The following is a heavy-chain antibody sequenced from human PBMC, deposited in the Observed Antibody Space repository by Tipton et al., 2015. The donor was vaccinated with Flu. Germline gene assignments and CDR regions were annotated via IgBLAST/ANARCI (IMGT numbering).Heavy chain of an antibody. D-gene: IGHD3-10*01. CDR3: ARDQGFGDGLTYDYYDMDV. Sequence: GLVKPSQTLSLTCTVSGGSISHGGAYWSWIRQHPGKGLEWIGCIYYSGSTYYNPSLKSRITISVDTSRNQFSLRLNSLTAADTAVYYCARDQGFGDGLTYDYYDMDVWGQGP. J-gene: IGHJ6*02. CDR1: GGSISHGGAY. V-gene: IGHV4-31*03. CDR2: IYYSGST.